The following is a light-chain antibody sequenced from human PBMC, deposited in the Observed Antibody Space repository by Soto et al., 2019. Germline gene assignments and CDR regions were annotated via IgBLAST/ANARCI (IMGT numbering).Light chain of an antibody. J-gene: IGLJ2*01. CDR1: SSDVGGYTF. CDR3: SSYTSDTTVV. Sequence: QSALTQPASVSGSPGQSITMSCTGTSSDVGGYTFVSWYQQYPDKAPKLLIYDVSNRPAGISDRFSGSKSGNAASLTISGLQAEDEADYFCSSYTSDTTVVFGGGTQLTVL. V-gene: IGLV2-14*03. CDR2: DVS.